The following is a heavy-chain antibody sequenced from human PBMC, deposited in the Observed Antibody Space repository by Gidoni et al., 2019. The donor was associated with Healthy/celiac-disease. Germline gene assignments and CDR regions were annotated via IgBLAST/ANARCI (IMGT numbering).Heavy chain of an antibody. CDR2: INHSGST. J-gene: IGHJ4*02. CDR1: GGSFSGYY. Sequence: QVQLQQWGAGLLKPSETLSLTCAVYGGSFSGYYWSWIRQPPGKGLEWIGEINHSGSTNYNPSLKSRVTISVDTSKNQFSLKLSSVTAADTAVYYCARLGDIVVVVAATGRRYFDYWGQGTLVTVSS. D-gene: IGHD2-15*01. V-gene: IGHV4-34*01. CDR3: ARLGDIVVVVAATGRRYFDY.